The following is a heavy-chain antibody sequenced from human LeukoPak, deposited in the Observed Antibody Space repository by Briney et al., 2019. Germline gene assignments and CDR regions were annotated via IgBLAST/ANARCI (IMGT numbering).Heavy chain of an antibody. CDR3: VRGTGY. J-gene: IGHJ4*02. CDR2: ISSNGDNT. CDR1: GFTFSTYV. Sequence: GGSLRLSCSVSGFTFSTYVMHWVRQAPGKGLEYVSAISSNGDNTFYADSVKGRFTISRDNSKNTLYLQMSSLRADDTAVYYCVRGTGYWGQGTLVTVSS. V-gene: IGHV3-64D*06.